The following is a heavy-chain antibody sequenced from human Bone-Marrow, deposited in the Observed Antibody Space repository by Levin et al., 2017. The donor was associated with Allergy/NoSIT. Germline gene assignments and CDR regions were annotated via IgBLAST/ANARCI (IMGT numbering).Heavy chain of an antibody. CDR2: ISSYDGHT. V-gene: IGHV1-18*01. CDR3: ARGDTKMALYYFEY. D-gene: IGHD5-24*01. J-gene: IGHJ4*02. Sequence: ASVKVSCEASGYTFNAYYINWLRQAPGQGLEWLGWISSYDGHTNFASKLQGRITMTTDTSTRTVHMELRSLTSDDTALYYCARGDTKMALYYFEYWGQGSLVIVSS. CDR1: GYTFNAYY.